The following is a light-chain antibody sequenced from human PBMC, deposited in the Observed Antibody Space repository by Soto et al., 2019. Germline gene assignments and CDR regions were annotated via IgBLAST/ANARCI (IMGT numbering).Light chain of an antibody. V-gene: IGKV3-20*01. J-gene: IGKJ1*01. CDR3: QQYDRSSWT. CDR1: QSVRTY. CDR2: GAS. Sequence: EIGLTQSPGTLSLSPGARATLSCRASQSVRTYFAWYQQKPGQAPRLLIYGASTRATGIPDRFSGSGSGTDFTLSISRLEPEDFAVYYCQQYDRSSWTFGQGTRVEIK.